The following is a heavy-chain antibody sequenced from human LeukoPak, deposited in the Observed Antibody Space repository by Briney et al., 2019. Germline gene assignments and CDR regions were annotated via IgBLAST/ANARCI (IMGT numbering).Heavy chain of an antibody. CDR1: GFTFTNYA. V-gene: IGHV3-23*01. J-gene: IGHJ4*02. Sequence: GGSLRLSCAASGFTFTNYAMSWVRQAPAKGLEWVSGITSSGDSTYYADSVKGRFTISRDNSKNTLYLQMNSLRAEDTAVYYCAKDGGGSYDWGQGTLVNVSS. CDR2: ITSSGDST. CDR3: AKDGGGSYD. D-gene: IGHD1-26*01.